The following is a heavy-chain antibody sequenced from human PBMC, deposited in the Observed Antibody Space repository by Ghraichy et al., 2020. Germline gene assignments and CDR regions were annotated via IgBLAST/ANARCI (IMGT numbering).Heavy chain of an antibody. V-gene: IGHV3-30*03. Sequence: GGSLRLSCAASGFTFSSYGMHWVRQAPGKGLEWVAVISYDGSNKYYADSVKGRFTISRDNSKNTLYLQMNSLRAEDTAVYYCATALGADYRFDYWGQGTLVTVSS. CDR3: ATALGADYRFDY. CDR1: GFTFSSYG. CDR2: ISYDGSNK. D-gene: IGHD3-10*01. J-gene: IGHJ4*02.